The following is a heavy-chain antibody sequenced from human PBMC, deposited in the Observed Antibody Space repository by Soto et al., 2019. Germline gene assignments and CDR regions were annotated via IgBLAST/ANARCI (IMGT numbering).Heavy chain of an antibody. CDR1: GFTFSNYW. V-gene: IGHV3-7*03. J-gene: IGHJ6*02. CDR3: GRERGSKSMDV. Sequence: GGSLRLSCAASGFTFSNYWMTWVRQAPGKGLEWVANIRQDGSEGSYVDSVKGRFTISRDNAKVSLFLQMNSLRAEDTAVYYCGRERGSKSMDVWGQGTTVTVSS. CDR2: IRQDGSEG. D-gene: IGHD2-15*01.